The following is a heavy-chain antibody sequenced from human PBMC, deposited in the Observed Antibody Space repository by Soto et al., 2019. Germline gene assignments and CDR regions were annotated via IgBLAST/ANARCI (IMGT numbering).Heavy chain of an antibody. J-gene: IGHJ4*02. V-gene: IGHV5-51*01. CDR3: TRSEQLCTFDS. Sequence: GESLKISCKGSGYSFTSYWIGWVRQMPGKGLEWMGIIYPGDSDTGYSPSFQGLVIISADKSITTAYLQWSSLKASDTAMYYCTRSEQLCTFDSWGQGTLVTVSS. D-gene: IGHD6-6*01. CDR1: GYSFTSYW. CDR2: IYPGDSDT.